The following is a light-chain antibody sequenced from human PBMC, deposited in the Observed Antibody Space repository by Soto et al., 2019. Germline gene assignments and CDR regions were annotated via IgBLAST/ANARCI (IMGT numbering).Light chain of an antibody. Sequence: DLQMTQSPSSVSASVGDRVTITCRASQGISTWLAWYQQKPGKVPKLLIYAASSLQSGVRSRCSGSGPGTALTLTISGPQPGEFAAYYCQHGSSFTWTLGHVNNVESK. CDR3: QHGSSFTWT. CDR1: QGISTW. CDR2: AAS. V-gene: IGKV1-12*01. J-gene: IGKJ1*01.